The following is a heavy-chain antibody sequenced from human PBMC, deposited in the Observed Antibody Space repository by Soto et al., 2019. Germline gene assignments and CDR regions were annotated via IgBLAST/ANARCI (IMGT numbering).Heavy chain of an antibody. D-gene: IGHD2-2*01. CDR3: WKEPEMPGRGLDY. CDR2: ITSGGAT. CDR1: GFTFRSFA. J-gene: IGHJ4*02. V-gene: IGHV3-23*01. Sequence: GGSLRLSCAASGFTFRSFAMAWVRQAPGKGLEWVSTITSGGATVYADSVKGRFTISRDNSKNTLYLQMNSLRAEDTAVYYCWKEPEMPGRGLDYWGQGTLVTVSS.